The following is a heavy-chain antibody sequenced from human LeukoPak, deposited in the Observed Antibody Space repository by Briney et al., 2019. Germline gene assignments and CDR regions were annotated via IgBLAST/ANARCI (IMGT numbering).Heavy chain of an antibody. D-gene: IGHD4-17*01. CDR2: IYHSGST. Sequence: SETLSLTCTVSGYSISSGYYWGWIRQPPGKGLEWIGSIYHSGSTYYNPSLKSRVTISVDTSKNQFSLKLSSVTAADTAVYYFASPFYGAQFYFDYWGQGTLVNVSS. J-gene: IGHJ4*02. CDR3: ASPFYGAQFYFDY. CDR1: GYSISSGYY. V-gene: IGHV4-38-2*02.